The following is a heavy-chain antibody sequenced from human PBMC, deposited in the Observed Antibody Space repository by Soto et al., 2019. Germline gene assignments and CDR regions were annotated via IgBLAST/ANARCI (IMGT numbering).Heavy chain of an antibody. Sequence: PSETLSLTCAVYGGSFSGYYWSWIRQPPGKGLEWIGEINHSGSTNYNPSLKSRVTISVDTSKNQFSLKLSSVTAADTAVYYCARTDYYYYYMDVWGKGTTVTVS. CDR1: GGSFSGYY. V-gene: IGHV4-34*01. CDR3: ARTDYYYYYMDV. CDR2: INHSGST. J-gene: IGHJ6*03.